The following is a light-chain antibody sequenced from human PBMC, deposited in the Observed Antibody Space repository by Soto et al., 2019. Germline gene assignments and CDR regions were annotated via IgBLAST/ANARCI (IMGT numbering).Light chain of an antibody. CDR1: SSNIGSNT. V-gene: IGLV1-44*01. J-gene: IGLJ3*02. CDR3: AAWDDNLDALV. CDR2: SDN. Sequence: QTVVTQPPSASGTPGQRVTISCSGGSSNIGSNTVNWCQQLPGTAPKLLIYSDNQRPSGVPDRFSGSKSGASASLAISGLQSEDEADYYCAAWDDNLDALVFGGGTKLTVL.